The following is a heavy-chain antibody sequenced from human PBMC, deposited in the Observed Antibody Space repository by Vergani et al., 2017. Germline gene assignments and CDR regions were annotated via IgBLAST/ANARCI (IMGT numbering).Heavy chain of an antibody. Sequence: QVHLVESGGGVVQPGRSLRLSCVVSGFTSSYYGMHWVLQAPGKGLEWVAVISYDGTQKYYADSVKGRFTISRYNSKSTLYLQMNSLRTEDTAVYYCATKSCGTPGCQIGYFREWGQGTLVTVSS. D-gene: IGHD1-1*01. J-gene: IGHJ1*01. V-gene: IGHV3-30*03. CDR3: ATKSCGTPGCQIGYFRE. CDR2: ISYDGTQK. CDR1: GFTSSYYG.